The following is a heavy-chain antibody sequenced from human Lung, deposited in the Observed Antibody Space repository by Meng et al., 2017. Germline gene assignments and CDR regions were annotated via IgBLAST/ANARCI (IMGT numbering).Heavy chain of an antibody. CDR3: ARDEDISAAGKLFGDY. V-gene: IGHV1-2*06. CDR2: IDPKSGDT. Sequence: QGQLLQAGAQVKRPGLSETVSCMPLGYNFPDYWLHWVRRAPGQGLEWMGRIDPKSGDTHYAQRFQGRVTMTGDTSISTAYMELSGLRSDDTAMYYYARDEDISAAGKLFGDYWGQGTLVTVSS. D-gene: IGHD6-13*01. CDR1: GYNFPDYW. J-gene: IGHJ4*02.